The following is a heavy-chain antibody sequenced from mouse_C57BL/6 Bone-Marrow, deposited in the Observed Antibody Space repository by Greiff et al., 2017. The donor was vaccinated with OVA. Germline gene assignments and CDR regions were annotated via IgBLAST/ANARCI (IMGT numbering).Heavy chain of an antibody. V-gene: IGHV5-12*01. CDR2: ISNGGGST. Sequence: EVQVVESGGGLVQPGGSLKLSCAASGFTFSDYYMYWVRQTPEKRLEWVAYISNGGGSTYYPDTVKGRFTISRDNAKNTLYLQMSRLKSEDTAMYYCARPAGSSYWYFDVWGTGTTVTVSS. J-gene: IGHJ1*03. D-gene: IGHD1-1*01. CDR3: ARPAGSSYWYFDV. CDR1: GFTFSDYY.